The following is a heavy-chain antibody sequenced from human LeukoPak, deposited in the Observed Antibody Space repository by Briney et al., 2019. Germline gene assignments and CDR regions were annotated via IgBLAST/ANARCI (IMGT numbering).Heavy chain of an antibody. Sequence: PGGSLRLSCAASGFTFSSYAMSWDRQAPGKGLEWVSAISGSGGSTYYADSVKGRFTISRDNSKNTLYLQMNSLRAEDTAAYYCAKAGIAYYDFWSGYYFDYWGQGTLVTVSS. CDR2: ISGSGGST. CDR3: AKAGIAYYDFWSGYYFDY. V-gene: IGHV3-23*01. J-gene: IGHJ4*02. CDR1: GFTFSSYA. D-gene: IGHD3-3*01.